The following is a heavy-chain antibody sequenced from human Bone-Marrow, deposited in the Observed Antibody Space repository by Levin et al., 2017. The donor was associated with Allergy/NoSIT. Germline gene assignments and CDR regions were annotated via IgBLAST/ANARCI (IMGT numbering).Heavy chain of an antibody. D-gene: IGHD3-3*01. CDR3: ARITIYGVAPYYLDN. Sequence: GESLKISCKTSGYTFTSYGVSWVRQAPGQGLEWMGWITSYNSRNYAQKFQGRVTMTTDPSTDTAYMELSSLRSDDTAVYYCARITIYGVAPYYLDNWGQGTLVTVSS. V-gene: IGHV1-18*01. CDR1: GYTFTSYG. CDR2: ITSYNSR. J-gene: IGHJ4*02.